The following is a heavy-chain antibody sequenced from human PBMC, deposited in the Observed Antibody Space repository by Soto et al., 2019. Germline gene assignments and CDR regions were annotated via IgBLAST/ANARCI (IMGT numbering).Heavy chain of an antibody. CDR1: GFTFSSYS. V-gene: IGHV3-21*01. J-gene: IGHJ6*02. D-gene: IGHD3-22*01. CDR3: ARVLSDLTAVVAQKSPLGGGMDV. CDR2: ISSSSSYI. Sequence: EVQLVESGGGLVKPRGSLRLSCAASGFTFSSYSMNWVRQAPGKGLEWVSSISSSSSYIYYADSVKGRFTISRDNAKNSLYLQMNSLRAEDTAVYYCARVLSDLTAVVAQKSPLGGGMDVWGQGTTVTVSS.